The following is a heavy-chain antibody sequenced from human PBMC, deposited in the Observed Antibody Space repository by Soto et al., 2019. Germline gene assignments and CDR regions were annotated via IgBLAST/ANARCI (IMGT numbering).Heavy chain of an antibody. D-gene: IGHD3-3*01. V-gene: IGHV3-33*01. J-gene: IGHJ6*02. CDR1: GFTFSSYG. CDR3: AREHPPRITIFGVVTSYYYYYYGMDV. CDR2: IWYDGSNK. Sequence: QVQLVESGGGVVQPGRSLRLSCAASGFTFSSYGMHWVRQAPGKGLEWVAVIWYDGSNKYYADSVKGRFTISRDNSKNTLYLQMNSLIAEDTAVYYCAREHPPRITIFGVVTSYYYYYYGMDVWGQGTTVTVSS.